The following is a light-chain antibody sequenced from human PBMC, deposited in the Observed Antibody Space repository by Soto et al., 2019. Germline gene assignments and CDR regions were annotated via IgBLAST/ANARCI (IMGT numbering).Light chain of an antibody. Sequence: VLTQSPGTLSLSPGERAALSCRASQSVSSDWLAWYQQKPGQPPRLLIYGASNSATGIPDRFSGSGSGTDFTLTISRLEPEDFAFYFCQDYHGSPPTFGQGTMVEIK. CDR3: QDYHGSPPT. CDR2: GAS. CDR1: QSVSSDW. V-gene: IGKV3-20*01. J-gene: IGKJ1*01.